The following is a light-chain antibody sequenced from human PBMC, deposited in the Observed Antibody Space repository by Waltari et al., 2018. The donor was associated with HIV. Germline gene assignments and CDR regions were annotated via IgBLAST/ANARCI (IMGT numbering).Light chain of an antibody. CDR3: QQYYTTPNT. V-gene: IGKV4-1*01. CDR1: QSVLYSSNNKNY. Sequence: DIVMTQSPDSLAVSLGERATINCKSSQSVLYSSNNKNYLAWYQPKPGQPPKLLIYWASTRESGVPDRFSGSGSGTDFTLTISSLQAEDVAVYYCQQYYTTPNTFGQGTKLEIK. J-gene: IGKJ2*01. CDR2: WAS.